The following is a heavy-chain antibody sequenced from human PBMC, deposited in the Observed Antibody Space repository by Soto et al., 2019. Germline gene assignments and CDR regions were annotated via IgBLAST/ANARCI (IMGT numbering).Heavy chain of an antibody. J-gene: IGHJ4*02. CDR2: IYYSGSS. CDR3: ARWGRRIGSKDTAMAAGFDY. V-gene: IGHV4-59*11. CDR1: GGSISSPY. Sequence: SETLSLTCTVSGGSISSPYWSWIRQPPGKGLEWIGHIYYSGSSNYNPSLKSRLTISVDTSKDQFSLKLSSVTAADTAVYYCARWGRRIGSKDTAMAAGFDYWGQGTLVTVSS. D-gene: IGHD5-18*01.